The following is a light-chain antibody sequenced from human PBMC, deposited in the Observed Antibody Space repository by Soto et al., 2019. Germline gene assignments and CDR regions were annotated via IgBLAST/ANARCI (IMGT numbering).Light chain of an antibody. CDR3: QQYYSSPYT. CDR2: DAS. V-gene: IGKV3-11*01. Sequence: EIVLTQSPATLSLSPGERATLSCRASQSVSSYLAWYQQKPGQAPRLLIYDASNRATGIPARFSGSGSGTDFTLTISSLEXEDVAVYYCQQYYSSPYTFGQGTKVEIK. J-gene: IGKJ2*01. CDR1: QSVSSY.